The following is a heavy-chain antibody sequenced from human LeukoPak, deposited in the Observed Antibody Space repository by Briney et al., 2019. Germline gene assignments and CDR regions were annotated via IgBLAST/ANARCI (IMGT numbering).Heavy chain of an antibody. Sequence: GGSLRLSCAASGFTVSSNYMSWVRQAPGKGLEWVSVIYSGGSTYYADSVKGRFTISRDTSKNTLYLQMNSLRAEDTAVYYCARDMYYYDSSGYSPFDYWGQGTLVTVSS. J-gene: IGHJ4*02. CDR2: IYSGGST. D-gene: IGHD3-22*01. CDR1: GFTVSSNY. V-gene: IGHV3-66*01. CDR3: ARDMYYYDSSGYSPFDY.